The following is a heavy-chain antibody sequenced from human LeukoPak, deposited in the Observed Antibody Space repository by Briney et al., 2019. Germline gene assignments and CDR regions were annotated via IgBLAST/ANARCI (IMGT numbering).Heavy chain of an antibody. V-gene: IGHV3-7*05. CDR2: IKGDASQK. Sequence: SGGSLRLSCEASGFTFSNYWMSWVRQAPGKGLEWVANIKGDASQKYYLDSVKGRFTNSRDNAKNSVYLKMNSLRDEDTAAYYCVRDGRSGWHFDYWGQGTLVTVSS. CDR3: VRDGRSGWHFDY. CDR1: GFTFSNYW. J-gene: IGHJ4*02. D-gene: IGHD6-19*01.